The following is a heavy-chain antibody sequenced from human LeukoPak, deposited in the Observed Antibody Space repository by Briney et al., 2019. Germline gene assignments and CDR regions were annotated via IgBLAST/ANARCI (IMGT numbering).Heavy chain of an antibody. J-gene: IGHJ6*03. CDR1: GGTFSSYA. V-gene: IGHV1-69*06. Sequence: SVKVSCKASGGTFSSYALSWVRQAPGQGLEWMGGIIPIFGTANYAQKFQGRVTIIADKSTSTAYMELSSLRSEDTAVYYCARLRKVGYYYYMDVWGKGTTVTISS. D-gene: IGHD1-26*01. CDR2: IIPIFGTA. CDR3: ARLRKVGYYYYMDV.